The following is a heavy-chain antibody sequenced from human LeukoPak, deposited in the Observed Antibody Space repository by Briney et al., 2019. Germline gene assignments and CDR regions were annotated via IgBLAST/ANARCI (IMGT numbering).Heavy chain of an antibody. CDR1: GGTFSSYA. CDR2: IIPIFGTA. CDR3: ARYSLRSTSLDY. V-gene: IGHV1-69*13. D-gene: IGHD2-2*01. J-gene: IGHJ4*02. Sequence: ASVKVSCKASGGTFSSYAISWVRQAPGQGLEWMGGIIPIFGTANYAQKFQGRVTITADESTSTAYVELSSLRSEDTAVYYCARYSLRSTSLDYWGQGTLVTVSS.